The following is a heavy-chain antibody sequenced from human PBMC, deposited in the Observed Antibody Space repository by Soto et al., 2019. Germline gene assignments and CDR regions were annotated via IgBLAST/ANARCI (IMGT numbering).Heavy chain of an antibody. D-gene: IGHD2-15*01. CDR1: GFTFSSYA. Sequence: GGSLRLSCAASGFTFSSYAMSWVRQAPGKGLEWVSAISGSGGSAYYADSVKGRFTISRDNSKNTLYLQMNSLRAEDTAVYYCAKDVNDIVVVVADDDNESFENWGQGTMVTVSS. CDR2: ISGSGGSA. J-gene: IGHJ3*02. CDR3: AKDVNDIVVVVADDDNESFEN. V-gene: IGHV3-23*01.